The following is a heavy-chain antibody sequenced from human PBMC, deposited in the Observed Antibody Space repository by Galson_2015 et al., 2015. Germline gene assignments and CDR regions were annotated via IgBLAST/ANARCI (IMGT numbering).Heavy chain of an antibody. J-gene: IGHJ5*02. Sequence: ETLSLTCTVSGGSVSSGSYYLNWIRQPPGKGLEWIGYIYYSGSTKYNPSLKSRVTISGDTSKNQFSLKLSSVTAADTAVYYCARGPLLNWLDPWGQGTLVTVSS. CDR3: ARGPLLNWLDP. CDR1: GGSVSSGSYY. D-gene: IGHD2/OR15-2a*01. CDR2: IYYSGST. V-gene: IGHV4-61*01.